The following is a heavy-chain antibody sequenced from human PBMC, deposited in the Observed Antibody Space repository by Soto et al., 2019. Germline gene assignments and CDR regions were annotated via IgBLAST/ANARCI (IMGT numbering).Heavy chain of an antibody. V-gene: IGHV3-23*01. CDR3: AKGKYHHRGYYGMVV. CDR2: ISGSGCST. D-gene: IGHD2-2*01. CDR1: GFTFSSYA. Sequence: GGSLRLSCAASGFTFSSYAMSWVRQAPGKGLEWVSTISGSGCSTYYADSVKGRFTISRDNSKNTLYLQMNSLRAEDTAVYYCAKGKYHHRGYYGMVVWGQVTTVTVSS. J-gene: IGHJ6*02.